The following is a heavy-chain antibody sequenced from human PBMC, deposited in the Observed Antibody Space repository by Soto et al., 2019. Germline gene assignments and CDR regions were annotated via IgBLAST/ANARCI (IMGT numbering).Heavy chain of an antibody. CDR1: GFTVRTKD. V-gene: IGHV3-66*01. Sequence: PGGSQRLSCTASGFTVRTKDMSWVRQAPGKGLEWVSVIYSGGSTFYAASVRGRFTISRDTSKNQFSLKLSSVTAADTAVYYCATITLAGTPYYYMGVWGNGTPVTVS. CDR3: ATITLAGTPYYYMGV. CDR2: IYSGGST. J-gene: IGHJ6*03. D-gene: IGHD6-19*01.